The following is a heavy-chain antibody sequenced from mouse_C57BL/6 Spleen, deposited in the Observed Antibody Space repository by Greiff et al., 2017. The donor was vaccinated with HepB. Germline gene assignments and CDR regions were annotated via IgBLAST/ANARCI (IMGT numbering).Heavy chain of an antibody. CDR3: ARPVNYGSLYYFDY. CDR1: GYTFTSYW. CDR2: IDPSDSYT. D-gene: IGHD1-1*01. Sequence: QVQLQQPGAELVMPGASVKLSCKASGYTFTSYWMHWVKQRPGQGLEWIGEIDPSDSYTKYNQKFKGKSTLTVDKSSSTAYMQLSSLTSEDYAVYYCARPVNYGSLYYFDYWGQGTTLTVSS. V-gene: IGHV1-69*01. J-gene: IGHJ2*01.